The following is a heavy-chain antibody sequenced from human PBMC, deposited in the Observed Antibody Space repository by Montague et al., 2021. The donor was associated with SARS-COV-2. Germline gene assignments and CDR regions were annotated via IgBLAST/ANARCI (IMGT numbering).Heavy chain of an antibody. CDR1: GGSISSYY. CDR3: ARGIAGTYCGGDCYNNWFDP. Sequence: SETLSLTCTVSGGSISSYYWSWIRQSPGKGLEWIGYIYYSGSTNYNPSLKSRVTISVDTSKNQFSLKLSSVTAADTAVYYCARGIAGTYCGGDCYNNWFDPWGQGTLVTVSS. D-gene: IGHD2-21*02. J-gene: IGHJ5*02. CDR2: IYYSGST. V-gene: IGHV4-59*01.